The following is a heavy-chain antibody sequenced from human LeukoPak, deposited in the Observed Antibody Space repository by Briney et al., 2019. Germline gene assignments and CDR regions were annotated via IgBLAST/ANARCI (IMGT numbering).Heavy chain of an antibody. V-gene: IGHV1-2*02. CDR2: VNGDSGDT. CDR1: VYTFTDYH. J-gene: IGHJ4*02. CDR3: ARAARRDDYPFHYYFDS. D-gene: IGHD5-24*01. Sequence: ASVTVSFKGSVYTFTDYHMHWVRQAPGQGREWMGWVNGDSGDTKYAQKYQGRGTMTRDTALTTAYMELTGLNSDDTAVYFCARAARRDDYPFHYYFDSWGQGTLVALSS.